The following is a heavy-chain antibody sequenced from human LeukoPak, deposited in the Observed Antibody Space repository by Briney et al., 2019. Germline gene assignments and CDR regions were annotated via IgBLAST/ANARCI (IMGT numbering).Heavy chain of an antibody. CDR1: GGSISSSNW. D-gene: IGHD2-2*01. CDR3: ARELRSIVVVPAAIGGRRNWFDP. V-gene: IGHV4-4*02. CDR2: IYHSGST. J-gene: IGHJ5*02. Sequence: SETLSLTCAVSGGSISSSNWWSWVRPPPGKGLEWIGEIYHSGSTNYNPSLKSRVTISVDTSKSQFSLKLSSVTAADTAVYYCARELRSIVVVPAAIGGRRNWFDPWGQGTLVTVSS.